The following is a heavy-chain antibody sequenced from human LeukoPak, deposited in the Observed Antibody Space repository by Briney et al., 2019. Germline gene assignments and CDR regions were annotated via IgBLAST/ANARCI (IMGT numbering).Heavy chain of an antibody. V-gene: IGHV3-21*01. Sequence: PGGSLRLSCAASGFTFSSYSMNWVRQAPGKGLECVSSISSSSSYIYYADSVKGRFTISRDNAKNSLSLQMNSLRAEDTAVYYCARDSRRWNYDYWGQGTLVTVSS. CDR3: ARDSRRWNYDY. CDR2: ISSSSSYI. J-gene: IGHJ4*02. D-gene: IGHD1-1*01. CDR1: GFTFSSYS.